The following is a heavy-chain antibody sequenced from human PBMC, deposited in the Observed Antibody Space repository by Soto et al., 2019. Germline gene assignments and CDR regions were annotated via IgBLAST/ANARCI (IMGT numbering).Heavy chain of an antibody. J-gene: IGHJ4*02. CDR3: ARAGVGEGYFDY. Sequence: GGSLRLSCAASGFTFSSYDMHWVRQATGKGLEWVSAIGTAGDTYYPGSVKGRFTTSRENAKNSLYLQMNSLRAGDTAVYYCARAGVGEGYFDYWGQGTLVTVSS. CDR1: GFTFSSYD. D-gene: IGHD3-10*01. CDR2: IGTAGDT. V-gene: IGHV3-13*01.